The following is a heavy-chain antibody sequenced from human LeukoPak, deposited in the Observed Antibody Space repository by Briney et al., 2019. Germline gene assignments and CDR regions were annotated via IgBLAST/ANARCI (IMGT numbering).Heavy chain of an antibody. CDR1: GCSISSYY. CDR3: ARDPSMSDVVVIALDPWYFDL. V-gene: IGHV4-4*07. CDR2: IYTSGIT. J-gene: IGHJ2*01. D-gene: IGHD2-21*01. Sequence: PWGTLSLTCTVSGCSISSYYWHWLRQPAGKGLEWVGRIYTSGITNYNRSLNSRVTMSVHTSKNQFSLKLSSVTAAATAVYYCARDPSMSDVVVIALDPWYFDLWGRGTLVTVSS.